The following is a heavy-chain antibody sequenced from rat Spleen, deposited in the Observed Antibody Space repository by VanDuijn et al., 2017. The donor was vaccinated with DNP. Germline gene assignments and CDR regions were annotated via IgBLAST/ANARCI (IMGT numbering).Heavy chain of an antibody. D-gene: IGHD1-12*03. Sequence: QVQLKESGPGLVQPSQTLSLTCTVSGFSLTSFGVSWVRQPPGKGLEWIGAIWSGGYTDYRSALRSRLSISRDTSKCQLLLKINSLQTEDTSMYFCARSDYDGSYFEHWGQGVMVTVSS. CDR3: ARSDYDGSYFEH. V-gene: IGHV2-16*01. CDR2: IWSGGYT. J-gene: IGHJ2*01. CDR1: GFSLTSFG.